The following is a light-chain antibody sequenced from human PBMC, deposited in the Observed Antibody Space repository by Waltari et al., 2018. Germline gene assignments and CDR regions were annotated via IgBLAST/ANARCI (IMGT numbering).Light chain of an antibody. Sequence: QSVLPQPPSASGTPGQRVTISCSGSSSNIGSNYVYWYQQLPGTAPKLLIYRNKKRPSGVPDRFSGSKSGTSASLAISGLRSEDEADYYCAAWDDSLSGVVFGGGTKLTVL. J-gene: IGLJ2*01. CDR3: AAWDDSLSGVV. CDR2: RNK. V-gene: IGLV1-47*01. CDR1: SSNIGSNY.